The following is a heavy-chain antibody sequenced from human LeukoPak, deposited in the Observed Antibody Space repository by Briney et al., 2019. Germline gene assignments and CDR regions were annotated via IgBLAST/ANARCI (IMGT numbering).Heavy chain of an antibody. CDR1: GVTFSSYA. Sequence: SVKVSCKASGVTFSSYAVSWVRQAPGQGLEWMGGIIPIFGTAKYAQKFQGRVTITADESTSTAYIELSSLRSEDTAVYYCARDKRKGYSSSWHYFDYWGQGTLVTVSS. CDR2: IIPIFGTA. V-gene: IGHV1-69*13. CDR3: ARDKRKGYSSSWHYFDY. D-gene: IGHD6-13*01. J-gene: IGHJ4*02.